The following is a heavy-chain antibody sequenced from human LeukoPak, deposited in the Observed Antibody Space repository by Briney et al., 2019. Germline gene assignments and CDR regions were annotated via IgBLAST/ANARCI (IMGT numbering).Heavy chain of an antibody. CDR1: GFTFSTYD. D-gene: IGHD3-22*01. Sequence: GRSLRLSCAVFGFTFSTYDMHWVRQAPGKGLEWVALIPNDGSKKYYGDSGKGRFTISRDNSKNTLYLQMNSLRAEDTAVYYCARTYYYDSSRDAFDIWGQGTMVTVSS. V-gene: IGHV3-30*03. J-gene: IGHJ3*02. CDR3: ARTYYYDSSRDAFDI. CDR2: IPNDGSKK.